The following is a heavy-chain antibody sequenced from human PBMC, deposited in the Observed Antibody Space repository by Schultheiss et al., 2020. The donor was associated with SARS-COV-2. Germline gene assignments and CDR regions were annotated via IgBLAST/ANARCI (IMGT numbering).Heavy chain of an antibody. D-gene: IGHD3-3*01. CDR2: ISYDGSNK. CDR1: GFTFSSYA. Sequence: GGSLRLSCAASGFTFSSYAMHWVRQAPGKGLEWVAVISYDGSNKYYADSVKGRFTISRDNSKNTLYLQMNSLRAEDTAVYYCAKDSRYYAIFGVVIPPDYWGQGTLVTVSS. J-gene: IGHJ4*02. V-gene: IGHV3-30*04. CDR3: AKDSRYYAIFGVVIPPDY.